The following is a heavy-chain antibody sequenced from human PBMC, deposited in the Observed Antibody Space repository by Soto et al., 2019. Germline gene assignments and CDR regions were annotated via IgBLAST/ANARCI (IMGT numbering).Heavy chain of an antibody. CDR1: GFTFSSYS. CDR2: ISSSSSYI. CDR3: ARDPGSSSVYPYYYYYMDV. D-gene: IGHD6-6*01. V-gene: IGHV3-21*01. Sequence: GGSLRLSCAASGFTFSSYSMNWVRQAPGKGLEWVSSISSSSSYIYYADSVKGRFTVSRDNAENSLYLQMNSLRAEDTAVYYCARDPGSSSVYPYYYYYMDVWGKGTTVTVSS. J-gene: IGHJ6*03.